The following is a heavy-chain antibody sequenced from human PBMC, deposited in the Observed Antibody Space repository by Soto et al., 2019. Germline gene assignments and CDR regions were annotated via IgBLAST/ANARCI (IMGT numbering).Heavy chain of an antibody. CDR1: GGSFSGYY. CDR3: ASVGELPGGIDAFDI. D-gene: IGHD1-26*01. Sequence: QSQTLSLTCAVYGGSFSGYYWSWIRQPPGKGLEWIGEINHSGSTNYNPSLKSRVTISVDTSKNQFSLKLSSVTAADTAVYYCASVGELPGGIDAFDIWGQGTMVTVSS. V-gene: IGHV4-34*01. J-gene: IGHJ3*02. CDR2: INHSGST.